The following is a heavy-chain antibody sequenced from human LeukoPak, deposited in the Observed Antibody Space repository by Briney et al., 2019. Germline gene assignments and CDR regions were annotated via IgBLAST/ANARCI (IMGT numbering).Heavy chain of an antibody. D-gene: IGHD1-14*01. V-gene: IGHV3-15*01. CDR3: TTGRNPLTAYYFDY. J-gene: IGHJ4*02. CDR1: GFTFSNAW. Sequence: GGSLRLSCAASGFTFSNAWMSWVRQAPGKGLEWVGRIKSKTDGGTTDYAAPVKGRFTISRDDSKNTLYLQMNSLKTEDTAVYYCTTGRNPLTAYYFDYWGQGTLVTVSS. CDR2: IKSKTDGGTT.